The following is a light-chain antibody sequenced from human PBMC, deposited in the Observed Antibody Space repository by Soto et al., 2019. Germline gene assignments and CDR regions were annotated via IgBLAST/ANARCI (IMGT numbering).Light chain of an antibody. CDR1: SSDVGGYNY. CDR2: DVT. J-gene: IGLJ1*01. V-gene: IGLV2-14*03. CDR3: NSYTTSNTRQIV. Sequence: QSVLTQPASVSGSPGQSITISCTGTSSDVGGYNYVSWYQHHPGKAPKLIIYDVTNRPSGVSNPFSGSKSGNTASLTISGLQPGDEADYYCNSYTTSNTRQIVFGTGTKVTVL.